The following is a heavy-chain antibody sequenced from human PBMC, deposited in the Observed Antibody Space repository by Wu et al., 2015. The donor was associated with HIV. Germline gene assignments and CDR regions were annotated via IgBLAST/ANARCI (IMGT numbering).Heavy chain of an antibody. D-gene: IGHD3-22*01. CDR1: GGTFSSYA. CDR3: ARDRRYYYDSSGYYHDAFDI. CDR2: IIPIFGTA. J-gene: IGHJ3*02. Sequence: QVQLVQSGAEVKKPGSSVKVSCKASGGTFSSYAISWVRQVPGQGLEWMGRIIPIFGTANYAQKFQGRVTITADESTSTAYMELSSLRSEDTAVYYCARDRRYYYDSSGYYHDAFDIWGQGTMVTVSS. V-gene: IGHV1-69*13.